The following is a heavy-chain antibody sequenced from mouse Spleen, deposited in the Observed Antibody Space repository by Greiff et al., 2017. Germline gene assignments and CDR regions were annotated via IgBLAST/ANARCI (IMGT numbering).Heavy chain of an antibody. CDR1: GFSLTSYG. D-gene: IGHD2-5*01. CDR2: IWSGGST. V-gene: IGHV2-2*01. Sequence: VKLVESGPGLVQPSQSLSITCTVSGFSLTSYGVHWVRQSPGKGLEWLGVIWSGGSTDYNAAFISRLSISKDNSKSQVFFKMNSLQADDTAIYYCARKGSNTHYYAMDYWGQGTSVTVSS. CDR3: ARKGSNTHYYAMDY. J-gene: IGHJ4*01.